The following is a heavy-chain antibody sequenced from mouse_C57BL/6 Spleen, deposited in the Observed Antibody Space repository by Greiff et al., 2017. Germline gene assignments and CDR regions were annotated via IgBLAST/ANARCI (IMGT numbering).Heavy chain of an antibody. CDR3: AMPLRLRAMDY. CDR1: GYTFTSYW. D-gene: IGHD3-2*02. Sequence: QVQLQQPGAELVKPGASVKVSCKASGYTFTSYWMHWVKQRPGQGLEWIGRIHPSDSDTNYNQQFKGKATLTVDKSSSTAYMQLSSLTSEDSAVYYCAMPLRLRAMDYWGQGTSVTVSS. J-gene: IGHJ4*01. CDR2: IHPSDSDT. V-gene: IGHV1-74*01.